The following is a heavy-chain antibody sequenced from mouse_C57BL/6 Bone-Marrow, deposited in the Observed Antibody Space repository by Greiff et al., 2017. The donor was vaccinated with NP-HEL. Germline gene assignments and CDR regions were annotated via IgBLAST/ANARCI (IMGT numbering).Heavy chain of an antibody. CDR1: GFTFSSYA. CDR2: ISDGGSYT. CDR3: AREGETITTVVGFDY. Sequence: EVKVAESGGGLVKPGGSLKLSCAASGFTFSSYAMSWVRQTPEKRLEWVATISDGGSYTYYPDNVKGRFTISRDNAKNNLYLQMSHLKSEDTAMYYCAREGETITTVVGFDYWGQGTTLTVSS. V-gene: IGHV5-4*01. J-gene: IGHJ2*01. D-gene: IGHD1-1*01.